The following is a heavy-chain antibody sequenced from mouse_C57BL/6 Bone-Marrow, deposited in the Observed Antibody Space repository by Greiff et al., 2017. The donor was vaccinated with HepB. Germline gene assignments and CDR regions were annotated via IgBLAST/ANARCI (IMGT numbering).Heavy chain of an antibody. CDR2: INPYNGGT. CDR3: ARTYDYSWFAY. CDR1: GYTFTDYY. V-gene: IGHV1-19*01. J-gene: IGHJ3*01. D-gene: IGHD2-4*01. Sequence: EVMLVESGPVLVKPGASVKMSCKASGYTFTDYYMNWVKQSHGKSLEWIGVINPYNGGTSYNQKFKGKATLTVDKSSSTAYMELNSLTSEDSAVYYCARTYDYSWFAYWGQGTLVTVSA.